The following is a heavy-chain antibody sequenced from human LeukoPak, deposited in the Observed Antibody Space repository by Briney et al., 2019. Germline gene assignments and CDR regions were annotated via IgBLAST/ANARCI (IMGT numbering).Heavy chain of an antibody. CDR2: VNHSGST. Sequence: PSETLSLTCAVYGGSFSGYFWTWIRQPPGKGLEWIGEVNHSGSTTYNPSLKSRVTISVDTSKNHFSLKLTSVTAADTAVYYCASGAYGEDYGYSDLWGRGTLVTVSS. D-gene: IGHD4-17*01. J-gene: IGHJ2*01. V-gene: IGHV4-34*01. CDR1: GGSFSGYF. CDR3: ASGAYGEDYGYSDL.